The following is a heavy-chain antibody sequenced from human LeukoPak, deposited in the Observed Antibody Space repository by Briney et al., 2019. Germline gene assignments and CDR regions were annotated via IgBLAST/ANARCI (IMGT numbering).Heavy chain of an antibody. CDR1: GSTFSSYG. CDR3: ARGGDYGSGSFFDY. V-gene: IGHV3-9*01. J-gene: IGHJ4*02. Sequence: GGPLRLSCAASGSTFSSYGMHWVRQAPGKGLEWVSGISWNSGSICYADSVKRRSTISSNNAKTSLYLQMNSLRAEATALYYCARGGDYGSGSFFDYWGQGTLVTVSS. D-gene: IGHD3-10*01. CDR2: ISWNSGSI.